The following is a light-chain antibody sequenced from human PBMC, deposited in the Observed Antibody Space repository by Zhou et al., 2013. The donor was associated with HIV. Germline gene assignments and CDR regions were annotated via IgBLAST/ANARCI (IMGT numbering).Light chain of an antibody. V-gene: IGKV1-33*01. J-gene: IGKJ2*04. CDR1: QDITNF. Sequence: DIQMTQSPSSLSGSVGDRVTMTCQASQDITNFLNWYQQKPGKAPKLLIFETSNLEIGVPSRFSGSGSGTEFSFTISSLQPEDMATYYCQQYDTLSSFGQGTKLEIK. CDR3: QQYDTLSS. CDR2: ETS.